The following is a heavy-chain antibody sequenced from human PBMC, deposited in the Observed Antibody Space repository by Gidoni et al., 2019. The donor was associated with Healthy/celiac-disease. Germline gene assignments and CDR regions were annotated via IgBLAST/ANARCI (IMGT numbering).Heavy chain of an antibody. CDR1: GFTFSSYS. J-gene: IGHJ4*02. V-gene: IGHV3-21*01. CDR2: ISSSSSYI. D-gene: IGHD1-7*01. Sequence: EVQLVESGGGLVKPGGSLRLYCAASGFTFSSYSMTWVRQAPGKVLEWVSSISSSSSYIYYADSVKGRFTIARDNAKNSLYLQMNSLRAEDTAVYYGARGAGTTQRSLDYWGQGTLVTVSS. CDR3: ARGAGTTQRSLDY.